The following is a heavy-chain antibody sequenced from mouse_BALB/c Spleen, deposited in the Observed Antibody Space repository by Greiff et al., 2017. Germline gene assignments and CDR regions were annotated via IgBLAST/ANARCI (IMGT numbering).Heavy chain of an antibody. CDR2: ISNGGGST. CDR3: ARGDGSYLAWFAY. J-gene: IGHJ3*01. D-gene: IGHD1-1*02. Sequence: EVMLVESGGGLVQPGGSLKLSCAASGFTFSSYTMSWVRQTPEKRLEWVAYISNGGGSTYYPDTVKGRFTISRDNAKNTLYLQMSSLKSEDTAMYYCARGDGSYLAWFAYWGQGTLVTVSA. V-gene: IGHV5-12-2*01. CDR1: GFTFSSYT.